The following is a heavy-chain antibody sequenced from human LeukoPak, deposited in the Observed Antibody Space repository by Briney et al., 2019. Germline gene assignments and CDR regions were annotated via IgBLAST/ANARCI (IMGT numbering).Heavy chain of an antibody. Sequence: QSGGSLRLSCAASGFTFSSYWMHWVRQAPGKGLVWVSRINTDGSSTSYADSVKGRFTISRDNAKNTLYLQMNSPRAEDTAVYYCARESLLIAAPFDYWGQGTLVTVSS. CDR3: ARESLLIAAPFDY. CDR1: GFTFSSYW. J-gene: IGHJ4*02. V-gene: IGHV3-74*01. CDR2: INTDGSST. D-gene: IGHD6-6*01.